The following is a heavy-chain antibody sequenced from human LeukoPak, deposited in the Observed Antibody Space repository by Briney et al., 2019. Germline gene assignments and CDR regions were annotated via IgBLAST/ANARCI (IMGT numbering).Heavy chain of an antibody. Sequence: GGSLRLSCAASGFTFSSYSMHWVRQAPGKGLEWVSGISWNSGNIGYADSVKGRFTISRDNAKNSLYLQMDSLRAEDTASYYCGKASSGYYSAILHWGQGTLVTVSS. V-gene: IGHV3-9*01. CDR2: ISWNSGNI. J-gene: IGHJ4*02. CDR1: GFTFSSYS. CDR3: GKASSGYYSAILH. D-gene: IGHD3-22*01.